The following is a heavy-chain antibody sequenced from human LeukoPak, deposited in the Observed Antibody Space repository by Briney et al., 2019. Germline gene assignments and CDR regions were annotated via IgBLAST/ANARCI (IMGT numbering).Heavy chain of an antibody. V-gene: IGHV4-34*01. J-gene: IGHJ4*02. CDR3: ARGLGAVAGGALC. Sequence: PSETLSLTCAVYGGSFSGYYWSWIRQPPGKGLEWIGEINHSGSTNYNPSLKSRVTISVDTSKNQFSLKLSSVTAADTAVYYCARGLGAVAGGALCWGQGTLVTVSS. CDR2: INHSGST. CDR1: GGSFSGYY. D-gene: IGHD6-19*01.